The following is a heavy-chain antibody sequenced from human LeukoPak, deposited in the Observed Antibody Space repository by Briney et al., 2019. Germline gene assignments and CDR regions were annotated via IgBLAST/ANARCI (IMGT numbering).Heavy chain of an antibody. Sequence: GGSLRLSCAASGFTFSSYGMHGVRQAPGKGLEWVAVIWYDGSNKYYADSVKGRFTISRDNSKNTLYLQMNSLRAEDTAVYYCARGRLAVVVPADMYSRGQGTLVTVSS. CDR3: ARGRLAVVVPADMYS. V-gene: IGHV3-33*01. J-gene: IGHJ4*02. CDR1: GFTFSSYG. CDR2: IWYDGSNK. D-gene: IGHD2-2*01.